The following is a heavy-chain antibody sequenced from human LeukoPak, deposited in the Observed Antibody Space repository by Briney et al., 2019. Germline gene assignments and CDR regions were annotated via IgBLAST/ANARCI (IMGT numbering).Heavy chain of an antibody. Sequence: ASVKVSCKASGYTFTVYYVHWVRQAPGQGLEWMGWINPNSGGTNYAQKFQGRVTMTRDTSISTAYMELSRLRSDDTAVYYCARGHCSSTSCSDPWGQRNLVTVSS. D-gene: IGHD2-2*01. CDR3: ARGHCSSTSCSDP. CDR2: INPNSGGT. CDR1: GYTFTVYY. V-gene: IGHV1-2*02. J-gene: IGHJ5*02.